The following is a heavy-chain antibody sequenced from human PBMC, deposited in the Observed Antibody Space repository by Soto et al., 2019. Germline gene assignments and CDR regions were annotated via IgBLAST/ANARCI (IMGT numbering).Heavy chain of an antibody. D-gene: IGHD2-15*01. CDR1: GFSLSTSGVG. CDR2: IYWEDDQ. CDR3: AYLPCSGGSCYWFSCSGMDV. J-gene: IGHJ6*02. V-gene: IGHV2-5*02. Sequence: QITLKESGPTLVKPTQTLTLTCTFSGFSLSTSGVGVAWIRQPPGKALEWFALIYWEDDQRYRQSLESRLAITKDATKTQVVLTMINMVSVDTATYYCAYLPCSGGSCYWFSCSGMDVLGQGTTFTVSS.